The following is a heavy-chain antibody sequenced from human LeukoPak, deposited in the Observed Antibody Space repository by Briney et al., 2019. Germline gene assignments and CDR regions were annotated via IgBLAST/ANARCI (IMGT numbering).Heavy chain of an antibody. CDR2: ISYDGSNK. V-gene: IGHV3-30-3*01. CDR1: GFTFSSYA. Sequence: PGGSLRLSCAASGFTFSSYAMHWVRQAPGKGLEWVAVISYDGSNKYYADSMKGRFTISRDNSKNTLYLQMNSLRAEDTAVYYCARDRTEMAFDYWGQGTLVTVSS. J-gene: IGHJ4*02. CDR3: ARDRTEMAFDY. D-gene: IGHD5-24*01.